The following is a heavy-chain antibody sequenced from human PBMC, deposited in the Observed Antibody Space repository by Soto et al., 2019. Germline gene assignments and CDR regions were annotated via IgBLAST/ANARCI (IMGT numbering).Heavy chain of an antibody. CDR2: INHSGST. CDR3: ARDFIDTMVRGVLRFDP. J-gene: IGHJ5*02. V-gene: IGHV4-34*01. D-gene: IGHD3-10*01. Sequence: SETLSLTCAVYGGSFSGYYWTWIRQPPGTGLEWVGEINHSGSTNYNPSLKSRVTISVDTSKNQFSLKLTSVTAADTAVYYCARDFIDTMVRGVLRFDPWGQGTLVTVS. CDR1: GGSFSGYY.